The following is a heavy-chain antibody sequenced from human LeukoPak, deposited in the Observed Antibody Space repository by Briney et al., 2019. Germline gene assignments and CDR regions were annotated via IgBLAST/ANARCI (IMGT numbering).Heavy chain of an antibody. CDR2: IIPIFGTA. J-gene: IGHJ4*02. Sequence: GASVKVSCKASGGTFSSYAISWVRQAPGQGLEWMGGIIPIFGTANYAQKFQGRVTITADESTSTAYMELSSLRSEGTAVYYCARDGGGYCSSTSCRGDYWGQGTLVTVSS. CDR3: ARDGGGYCSSTSCRGDY. CDR1: GGTFSSYA. V-gene: IGHV1-69*13. D-gene: IGHD2-2*01.